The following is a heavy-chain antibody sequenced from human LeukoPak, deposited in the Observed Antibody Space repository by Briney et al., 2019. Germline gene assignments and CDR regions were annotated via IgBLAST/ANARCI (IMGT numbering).Heavy chain of an antibody. CDR2: TYYRSKWYN. J-gene: IGHJ6*03. D-gene: IGHD3-22*01. Sequence: SQTLSLTCAISGDSVSSNSAAWNWIRQSPSRGLEWLGRTYYRSKWYNDYAVSVKSRITINPDTSKNQFSLQLNSVTPEDTAVYYCASATRYYYDSSGYSYYYYYMDVWGKGTTVTVSS. CDR1: GDSVSSNSAA. V-gene: IGHV6-1*01. CDR3: ASATRYYYDSSGYSYYYYYMDV.